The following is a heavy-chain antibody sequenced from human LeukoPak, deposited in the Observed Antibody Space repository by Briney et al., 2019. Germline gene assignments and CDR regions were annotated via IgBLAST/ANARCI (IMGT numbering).Heavy chain of an antibody. D-gene: IGHD1-7*01. CDR3: ARDNWNSGYMDV. CDR1: GYSISSGFY. Sequence: SETLSLTCTVSGYSISSGFYWGWIRQPPGKGLEWIGSIYHSANTYYNPSLKSRVTISIDTSKNQFSLKLSSVTAADTAVYYCARDNWNSGYMDVRGKGTTVTVSS. CDR2: IYHSANT. V-gene: IGHV4-38-2*02. J-gene: IGHJ6*03.